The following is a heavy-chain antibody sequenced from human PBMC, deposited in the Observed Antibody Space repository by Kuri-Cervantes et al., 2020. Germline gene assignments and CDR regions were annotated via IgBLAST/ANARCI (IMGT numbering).Heavy chain of an antibody. V-gene: IGHV4-34*01. CDR1: GGSFSGYY. CDR3: ARDIVVWDDAFDI. CDR2: INHSGST. Sequence: GSLRLSCAVYGGSFSGYYWSWIRQPPGKGLEWIGEINHSGSTNYNPSLKSRVTISVDTSKNQFSLKLSSVTAADAAVYYCARDIVVWDDAFDIWGQGTMVTVSS. D-gene: IGHD2-2*01. J-gene: IGHJ3*02.